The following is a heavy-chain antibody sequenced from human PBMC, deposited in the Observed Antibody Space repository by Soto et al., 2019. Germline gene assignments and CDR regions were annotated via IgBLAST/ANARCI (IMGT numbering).Heavy chain of an antibody. D-gene: IGHD3-22*01. J-gene: IGHJ3*02. Sequence: SATLSLTCVVSGYSVSSADYWGWLRQPPGRGLEWIGSISHGGSSYYNPSLKSRLTISMETSKSQFSLRLRSVTAADTAMYYRAMKRPSDGSLLLGPRIDGFDIWGQGTMVT. CDR3: AMKRPSDGSLLLGPRIDGFDI. V-gene: IGHV4-38-2*01. CDR1: GYSVSSADY. CDR2: ISHGGSS.